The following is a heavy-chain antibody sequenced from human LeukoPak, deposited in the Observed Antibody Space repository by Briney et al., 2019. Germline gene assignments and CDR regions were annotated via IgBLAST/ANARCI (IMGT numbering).Heavy chain of an antibody. CDR3: ARVLAAAGNNWFDP. Sequence: SETLSLTCTVSGGSIRSTTYYWGWIRQPPGKGLEWLGSIYYSGNTYHSPSLKSRVTISVDTSKNQFSLKLTSVTAADTAVYYCARVLAAAGNNWFDPWGQGTLVTVSS. CDR2: IYYSGNT. J-gene: IGHJ5*02. CDR1: GGSIRSTTYY. D-gene: IGHD6-13*01. V-gene: IGHV4-39*07.